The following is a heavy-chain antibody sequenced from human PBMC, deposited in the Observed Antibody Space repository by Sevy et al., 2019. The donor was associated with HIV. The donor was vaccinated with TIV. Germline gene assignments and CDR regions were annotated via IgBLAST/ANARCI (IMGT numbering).Heavy chain of an antibody. CDR2: FSSSSSTI. D-gene: IGHD6-6*01. Sequence: GESLKISCAASGFTFSSYSMNWVRQAPGKGLEWVSYFSSSSSTIYYADSVKGRFTISRDNAKNSLYLQMNSLRAEDTAVYYCARDRSWYSSSSFDYWGQGTLVTVSS. J-gene: IGHJ4*02. CDR3: ARDRSWYSSSSFDY. CDR1: GFTFSSYS. V-gene: IGHV3-48*01.